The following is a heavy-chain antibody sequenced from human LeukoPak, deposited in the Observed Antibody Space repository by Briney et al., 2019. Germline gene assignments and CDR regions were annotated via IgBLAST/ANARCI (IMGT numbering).Heavy chain of an antibody. CDR3: ARVMWDGDYFDY. D-gene: IGHD1-26*01. CDR1: GYTFTGYY. V-gene: IGHV1-2*02. Sequence: GASVTVSCKASGYTFTGYYMHWVRQAPGQGLEWMGWINPNSGGTNYAQKFQGRVTMTRDTSISTAYMELSRLRSDDTAVYYCARVMWDGDYFDYWGQGTLVTVSS. CDR2: INPNSGGT. J-gene: IGHJ4*02.